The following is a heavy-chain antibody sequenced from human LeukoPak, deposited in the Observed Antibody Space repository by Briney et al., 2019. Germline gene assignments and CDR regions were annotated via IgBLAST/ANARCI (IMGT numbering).Heavy chain of an antibody. V-gene: IGHV1-8*03. J-gene: IGHJ6*03. CDR3: ARERTYHYYMDV. Sequence: ASVKVSCKASGYIFTSYDINWVRQATGQGLEWMGWMNPHSGNIGYAQKFQGRVTITRNISISTAFMELSSLRSDDTAVYYCARERTYHYYMDVWGKGTTVTVSS. CDR2: MNPHSGNI. CDR1: GYIFTSYD.